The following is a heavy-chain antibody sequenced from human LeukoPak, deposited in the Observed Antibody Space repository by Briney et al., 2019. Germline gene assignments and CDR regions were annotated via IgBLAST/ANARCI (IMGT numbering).Heavy chain of an antibody. J-gene: IGHJ4*02. CDR3: ARSRTAVVTREFRGPFDY. D-gene: IGHD4-23*01. Sequence: ASVKVSCKASGYTFTSYHIHWVRQAPGQGLEWMGWINPNSGGTNYAQKFQGRVTMTRDTSISTAYMELSRLRSDDTAVYYCARSRTAVVTREFRGPFDYWGQGTLVTVSS. CDR1: GYTFTSYH. CDR2: INPNSGGT. V-gene: IGHV1-2*02.